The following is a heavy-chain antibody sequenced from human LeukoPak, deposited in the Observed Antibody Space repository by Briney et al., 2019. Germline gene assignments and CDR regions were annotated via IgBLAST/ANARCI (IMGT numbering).Heavy chain of an antibody. CDR1: GYTFTGYY. Sequence: ASVKVSCKASGYTFTGYYMHWVRQAPGQGLEWMGWINPNSGGTNYAQKFQGRVTMTRDTSISTAYMELSRLRSDDTAVYYCARTGYHSDLNCSSTSCYRFWVGEAGNWFDPWGQGTLVTVSS. CDR2: INPNSGGT. D-gene: IGHD2-2*01. V-gene: IGHV1-2*02. CDR3: ARTGYHSDLNCSSTSCYRFWVGEAGNWFDP. J-gene: IGHJ5*02.